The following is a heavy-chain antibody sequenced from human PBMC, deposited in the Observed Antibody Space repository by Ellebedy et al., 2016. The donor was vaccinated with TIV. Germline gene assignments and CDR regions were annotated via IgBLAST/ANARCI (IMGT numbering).Heavy chain of an antibody. CDR1: GFTFSDYY. V-gene: IGHV3-11*06. D-gene: IGHD1-26*01. J-gene: IGHJ4*02. CDR3: VGAKSGTYFWDY. Sequence: PGGSLRLSCAASGFTFSDYYMSWVRQVPGKGPEWLSYISPSSSRTNYADSVKGRFTVSRDNARNSVFLQMSSLRVDDTAVYFCVGAKSGTYFWDYWGQGTLVTVSS. CDR2: ISPSSSRT.